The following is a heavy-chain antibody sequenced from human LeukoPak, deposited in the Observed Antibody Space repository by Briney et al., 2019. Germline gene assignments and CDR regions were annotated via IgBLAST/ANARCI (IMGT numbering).Heavy chain of an antibody. CDR2: IYYSGST. D-gene: IGHD4-11*01. Sequence: SETLSLTCTVSGGSIRSSYYYWGWIRQPPGKGLEWIGYIYYSGSTNYNPSLKSRVTISVDTSKNQFSLKLSSVTAADTAVYYCARFSMTTNYFDYWGQGTLVTVSS. CDR1: GGSIRSSYYY. CDR3: ARFSMTTNYFDY. V-gene: IGHV4-61*05. J-gene: IGHJ4*02.